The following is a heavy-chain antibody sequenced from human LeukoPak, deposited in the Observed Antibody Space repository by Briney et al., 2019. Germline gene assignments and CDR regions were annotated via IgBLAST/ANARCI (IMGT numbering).Heavy chain of an antibody. J-gene: IGHJ4*02. D-gene: IGHD6-13*01. CDR2: LTGSGGST. V-gene: IGHV3-23*01. Sequence: GGSLRLSCAASGFTFSSSSMSWVRQAPGKGLEWVSALTGSGGSTYYADSVKGRFTISRDNSKKTLFLQMNSLRADDTAVYYCAKDLAPSAYWDEGTLVTVSS. CDR1: GFTFSSSS. CDR3: AKDLAPSAY.